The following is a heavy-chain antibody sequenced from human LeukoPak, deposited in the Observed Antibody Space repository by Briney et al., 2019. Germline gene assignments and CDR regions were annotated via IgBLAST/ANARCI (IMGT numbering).Heavy chain of an antibody. Sequence: PSETLSLTCAVSGGSISSSNWWSWVRQPPGKGLEWIGEIFHSGTGNYNPSLKSRVTISVDKSINQFSLRLTSVTAADTAVYYCARISNWFDPWGQGTLVTVSS. CDR3: ARISNWFDP. CDR1: GGSISSSNW. J-gene: IGHJ5*02. V-gene: IGHV4-4*02. CDR2: IFHSGTG.